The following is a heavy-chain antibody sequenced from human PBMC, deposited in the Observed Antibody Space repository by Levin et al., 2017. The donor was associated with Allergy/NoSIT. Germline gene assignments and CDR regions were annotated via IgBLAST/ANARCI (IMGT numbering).Heavy chain of an antibody. J-gene: IGHJ4*02. CDR2: ISSSSSYT. CDR3: ARALLDNWNGPSDY. CDR1: GFTFSDYY. D-gene: IGHD1-20*01. V-gene: IGHV3-11*05. Sequence: PGGSLRLSCAASGFTFSDYYMSWIRQAPGKGLEWVSYISSSSSYTNYADSVKGRFTISRDNAKNSLYLQMNSLRAEDTAVYYCARALLDNWNGPSDYWGQGTLVTVSS.